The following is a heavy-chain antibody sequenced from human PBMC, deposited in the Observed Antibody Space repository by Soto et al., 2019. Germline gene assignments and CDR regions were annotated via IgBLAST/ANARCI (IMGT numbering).Heavy chain of an antibody. D-gene: IGHD4-17*01. CDR3: ARESLRLRYFDL. V-gene: IGHV3-48*03. CDR2: ISSSGSTI. Sequence: EVQLVESGGGLVQPGGSLRLSCAASGFTFSSYEMNWVRQAPGKGLEWVSYISSSGSTIYYADSVKGRFTISRDNAKNPLYLQMNSLRAEDTAVYYCARESLRLRYFDLWGRGTLVTVSS. CDR1: GFTFSSYE. J-gene: IGHJ2*01.